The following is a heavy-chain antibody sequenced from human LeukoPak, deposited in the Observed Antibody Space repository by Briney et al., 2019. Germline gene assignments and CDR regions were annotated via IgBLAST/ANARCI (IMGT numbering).Heavy chain of an antibody. V-gene: IGHV4-30-2*01. J-gene: IGHJ5*02. Sequence: SETLSLTCAVSGGSISSGGYSWSWIRQPPGKGLEWIGYIYHSGSTYYNPSLKSRVTISVDRSKNQFSLKLSSVTAADTAVYYCARRRHRYQFDPWSQGTLVTVSP. CDR2: IYHSGST. D-gene: IGHD2-2*01. CDR3: ARRRHRYQFDP. CDR1: GGSISSGGYS.